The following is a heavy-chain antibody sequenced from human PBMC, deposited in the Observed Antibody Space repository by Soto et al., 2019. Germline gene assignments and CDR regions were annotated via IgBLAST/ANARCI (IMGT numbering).Heavy chain of an antibody. D-gene: IGHD2-2*01. CDR3: ARPHCSSTSCYRGDNWFDP. J-gene: IGHJ5*02. CDR2: IYYSGST. CDR1: GGSISSSSYY. V-gene: IGHV4-39*01. Sequence: LSLTCTVSGGSISSSSYYWGWIRQPPGKGLEWIGSIYYSGSTYYNPSLKSRVTISVDTSKNQFSLKLSSVTAADTAVYYCARPHCSSTSCYRGDNWFDPWGQGTLVTVSS.